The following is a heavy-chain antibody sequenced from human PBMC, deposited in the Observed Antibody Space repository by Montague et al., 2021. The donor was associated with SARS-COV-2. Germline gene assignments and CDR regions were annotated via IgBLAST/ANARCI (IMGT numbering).Heavy chain of an antibody. CDR2: INWNGDST. V-gene: IGHV3-20*01. CDR3: ARGVLYGSGSYEWFDP. J-gene: IGHJ5*02. D-gene: IGHD3-10*01. Sequence: SRRLSCAASGFTFDDYGMSWVRQAPGKGLQWVSGINWNGDSTTYADSVKGRFTISRDNAKNSLYLQMNSLRAEDTALYHCARGVLYGSGSYEWFDPWGQGTLVTVSS. CDR1: GFTFDDYG.